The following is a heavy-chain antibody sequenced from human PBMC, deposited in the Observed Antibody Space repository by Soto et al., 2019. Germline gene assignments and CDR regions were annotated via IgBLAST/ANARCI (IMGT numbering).Heavy chain of an antibody. CDR2: IYYSGST. D-gene: IGHD2-2*01. Sequence: SETLSLTCTVSGGSISSGGYYWSWIRQHPGKGLEWIGYIYYSGSTYYNPSLKSRVTISVDTSKNQFSLKLSSVTAADTAVYYCARGVGLGYCSSTSCYGRPKPLNWFDPWGQRTLVTVSA. V-gene: IGHV4-31*03. CDR3: ARGVGLGYCSSTSCYGRPKPLNWFDP. CDR1: GGSISSGGYY. J-gene: IGHJ5*02.